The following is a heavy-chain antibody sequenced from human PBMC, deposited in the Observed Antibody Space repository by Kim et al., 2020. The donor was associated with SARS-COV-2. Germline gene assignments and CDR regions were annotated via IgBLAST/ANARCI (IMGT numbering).Heavy chain of an antibody. V-gene: IGHV2-5*02. D-gene: IGHD3-10*01. Sequence: SGPTLVNPTPTLTLTCTFSGFSLSTSGVGVGWIRQPPGKALEWLALIYWDDDKRYNPSLKSRLTITKDTSKNQVVLTMTNMDPVDTATYYCAHSKTMVRGIWEIHLKVWFDPWGQGTLVTVSS. CDR2: IYWDDDK. CDR1: GFSLSTSGVG. J-gene: IGHJ5*02. CDR3: AHSKTMVRGIWEIHLKVWFDP.